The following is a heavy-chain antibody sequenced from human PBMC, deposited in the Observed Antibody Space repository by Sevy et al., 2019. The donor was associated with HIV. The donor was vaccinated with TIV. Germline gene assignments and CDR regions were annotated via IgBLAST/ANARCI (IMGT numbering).Heavy chain of an antibody. Sequence: GGSLRLSCTGSGFNIADYYMTWVRQAPGKGLDWVGFIITKNHGGTPEYGASVKGRFTISRHDSKNTIYLQMHSLKTEDTGIYYCARHAREAWRGSGAYYNVTDGFDPWGQGTLVTVSS. CDR1: GFNIADYY. CDR3: ARHAREAWRGSGAYYNVTDGFDP. CDR2: IITKNHGGTP. V-gene: IGHV3-49*04. D-gene: IGHD3-10*01. J-gene: IGHJ5*02.